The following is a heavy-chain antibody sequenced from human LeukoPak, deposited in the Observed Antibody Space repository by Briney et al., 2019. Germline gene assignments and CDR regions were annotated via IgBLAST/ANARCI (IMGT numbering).Heavy chain of an antibody. V-gene: IGHV3-23*01. D-gene: IGHD4-23*01. CDR2: ISGSGDST. Sequence: PGGSLRLSCAASGLTFSRNWMHWVRQAPGKGLEWVSAISGSGDSTYYADSVKGRFTISRDNSKNTVFLQMNSLRAEDTAVYYCAKDRWYGGNSNGDHWGQGTLVTVSS. CDR1: GLTFSRNW. J-gene: IGHJ4*02. CDR3: AKDRWYGGNSNGDH.